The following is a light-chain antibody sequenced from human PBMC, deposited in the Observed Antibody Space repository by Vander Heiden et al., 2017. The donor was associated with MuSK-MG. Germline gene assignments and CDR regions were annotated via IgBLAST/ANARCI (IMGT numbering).Light chain of an antibody. J-gene: IGKJ5*01. CDR2: DAS. CDR1: QNIYSN. Sequence: EIVLTQSPATLSLSPGERANLFCRASQNIYSNLDWYQQKPGQAPRLLIYDASNRATGTPDRFSGSGSGTDFALTSSRLEPEDFAVYFCQQRSDWITFGQGTRLETK. V-gene: IGKV3-11*01. CDR3: QQRSDWIT.